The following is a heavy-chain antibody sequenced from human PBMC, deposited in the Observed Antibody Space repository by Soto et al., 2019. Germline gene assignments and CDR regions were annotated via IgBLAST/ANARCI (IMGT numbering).Heavy chain of an antibody. D-gene: IGHD2-2*01. V-gene: IGHV3-48*03. CDR3: ARAQSPVYCSSTRCPNWFDP. J-gene: IGHJ5*02. CDR2: ISSSGSTI. Sequence: PGGALRGSCSASGFTFSSYEMNWVRQAPGKGLEWVSYISSSGSTIYYADSVKGRFTISRDNAKNSLYLQMNSLRAEDTAVYYCARAQSPVYCSSTRCPNWFDPWGQGTLVTVSS. CDR1: GFTFSSYE.